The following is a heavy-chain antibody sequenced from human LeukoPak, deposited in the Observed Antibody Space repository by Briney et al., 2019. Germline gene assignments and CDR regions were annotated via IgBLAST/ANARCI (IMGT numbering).Heavy chain of an antibody. D-gene: IGHD6-19*01. CDR2: ISYDGSNK. V-gene: IGHV3-30*18. Sequence: GGSLRLSCAGYGFTFSNHSMNWVRQAPGKGLEWVAVISYDGSNKYYADSVKGRFTISRDNSKNTLYLQMNSLRAEDTAVYYCAKDPQWLVQEGYMDVWGKGTTVTISS. J-gene: IGHJ6*03. CDR3: AKDPQWLVQEGYMDV. CDR1: GFTFSNHS.